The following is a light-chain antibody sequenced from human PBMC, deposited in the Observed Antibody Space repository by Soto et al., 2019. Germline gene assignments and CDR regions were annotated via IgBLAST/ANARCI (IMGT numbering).Light chain of an antibody. V-gene: IGKV3-20*01. CDR2: GAS. CDR3: QQYGFSLIA. Sequence: EIVLTQSPGTLSLSPGERATLSCRASQTVSTSYVAWYQQKPGQAPRLLIYGASSRATGIPDRFSGSGSGTDYTLTIRRLEPEDFAVYYCQQYGFSLIAFGGGTKVEI. J-gene: IGKJ4*01. CDR1: QTVSTSY.